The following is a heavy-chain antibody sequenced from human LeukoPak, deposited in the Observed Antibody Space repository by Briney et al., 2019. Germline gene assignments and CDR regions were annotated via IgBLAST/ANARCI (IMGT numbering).Heavy chain of an antibody. D-gene: IGHD3-10*01. V-gene: IGHV4-30-2*01. CDR2: IYHSGST. CDR1: GGSISSGGYS. Sequence: PSETLSLTCAVSGGSISSGGYSRRWIRQPPGKGLEWIGYIYHSGSTYYNPSLKSRVTISVDRSKNQFSLKLSSVTAANMAVYYCARGRYYGSGTHFDYWGQGTLVTVSS. CDR3: ARGRYYGSGTHFDY. J-gene: IGHJ4*02.